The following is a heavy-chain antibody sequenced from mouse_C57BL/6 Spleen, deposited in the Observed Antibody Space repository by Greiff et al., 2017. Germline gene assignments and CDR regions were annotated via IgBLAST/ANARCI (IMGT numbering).Heavy chain of an antibody. J-gene: IGHJ4*01. D-gene: IGHD2-4*01. CDR3: ARHEDYDYRHAMDY. V-gene: IGHV1-62-2*01. Sequence: VKLVESGAELVKPGASVKLSCKASGYTFTEYTIHWVKQRSGQGLEWIGWFYPGSGSIKYNEKFKDKATLTADKYSSTVYIELSRLTSEDSAVYFCARHEDYDYRHAMDYWGQGTSVTVSS. CDR1: GYTFTEYT. CDR2: FYPGSGSI.